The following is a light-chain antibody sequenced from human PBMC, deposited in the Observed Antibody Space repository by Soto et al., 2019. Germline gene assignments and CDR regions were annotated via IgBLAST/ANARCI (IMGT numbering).Light chain of an antibody. CDR2: GPS. CDR1: QSVRSSY. Sequence: EIVLTQSPGTLSLSPGERVTLSCRASQSVRSSYLAWYQQKPGQAPRLLIYGPSSRATGIPDRFSGSGSGTDFTLTISRLEPEDFAVYYCQQYGSSPGTFGGGTKVEIK. CDR3: QQYGSSPGT. J-gene: IGKJ4*01. V-gene: IGKV3-20*01.